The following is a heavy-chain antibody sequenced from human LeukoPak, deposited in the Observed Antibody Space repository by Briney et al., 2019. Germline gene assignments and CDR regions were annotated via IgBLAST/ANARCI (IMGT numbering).Heavy chain of an antibody. V-gene: IGHV1-69*13. CDR1: GGTFSSYA. Sequence: SVKVSCKASGGTFSSYAISWVRQAPGQGLEWMGGIIPIFGTANYAQKFQGRVTITADESTSTAYMELSSLRSDDTAVYYCATDTGRVTMIVVVTYPPDAFDIWGQGTMVTVSS. CDR3: ATDTGRVTMIVVVTYPPDAFDI. J-gene: IGHJ3*02. D-gene: IGHD3-22*01. CDR2: IIPIFGTA.